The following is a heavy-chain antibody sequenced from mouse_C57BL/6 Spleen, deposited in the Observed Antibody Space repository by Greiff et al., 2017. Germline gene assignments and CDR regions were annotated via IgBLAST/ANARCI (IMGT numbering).Heavy chain of an antibody. Sequence: VQLQESGAELVRPGASVKLSCKASGYTFTDYYINWVKQRPGQGLEWIARIYPGSGNTYYNEKFKGKATLTAEKSSSTAYMQLSSLTSEDSAVYFCARGKMGFAYWGQGTLVTVSA. D-gene: IGHD2-3*01. CDR1: GYTFTDYY. CDR2: IYPGSGNT. V-gene: IGHV1-76*01. J-gene: IGHJ3*01. CDR3: ARGKMGFAY.